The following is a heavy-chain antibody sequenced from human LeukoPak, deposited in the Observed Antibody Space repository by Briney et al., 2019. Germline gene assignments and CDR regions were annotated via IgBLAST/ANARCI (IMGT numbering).Heavy chain of an antibody. D-gene: IGHD4-17*01. J-gene: IGHJ6*03. CDR2: INPSGGST. CDR3: ARGDLDYGDYGDYYYMDV. Sequence: ASVKVSCKASGYTFTSYYMHWVRQAPGQGLEWMGIINPSGGSTSYAQKFQGRVTMTRDMSTSTVYMELSSLRSEDTAVYYCARGDLDYGDYGDYYYMDVWGKGTTVTVSS. V-gene: IGHV1-46*01. CDR1: GYTFTSYY.